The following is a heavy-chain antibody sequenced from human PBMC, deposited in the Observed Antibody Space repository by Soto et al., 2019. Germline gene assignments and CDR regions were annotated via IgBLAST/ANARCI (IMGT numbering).Heavy chain of an antibody. J-gene: IGHJ4*02. CDR2: IITNTGNP. Sequence: QVQLVQSGSELKKPGASVKVSCKASGYTFTSYAMNWVRQAPGQGLEWMGWIITNTGNPTYAQGFTGRFVFSLDTSVSTAYLQICSLKAEDTAVYYCARDLVGGIAAAGTDFDYWGQGTLVTVSS. CDR3: ARDLVGGIAAAGTDFDY. CDR1: GYTFTSYA. V-gene: IGHV7-4-1*01. D-gene: IGHD6-13*01.